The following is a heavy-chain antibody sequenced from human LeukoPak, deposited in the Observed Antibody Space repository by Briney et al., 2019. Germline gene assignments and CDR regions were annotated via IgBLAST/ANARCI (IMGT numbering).Heavy chain of an antibody. CDR2: SRNKANSYTT. J-gene: IGHJ6*02. Sequence: SGGSLRLSCAASGFTLSDHHMDWVRQVPGKGLEWVGRSRNKANSYTTEYAASVKGRFTFSRDDSKNSLSLQMNSLKTEDTAVYYCARSGSSTQVDYPNNAMDVWGPGTTVTVSS. V-gene: IGHV3-72*01. CDR1: GFTLSDHH. CDR3: ARSGSSTQVDYPNNAMDV. D-gene: IGHD1-26*01.